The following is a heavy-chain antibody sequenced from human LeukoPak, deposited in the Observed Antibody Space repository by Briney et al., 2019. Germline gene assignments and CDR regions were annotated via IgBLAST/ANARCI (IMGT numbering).Heavy chain of an antibody. CDR3: AKDLRDTMVRGVIITSYYYYYYGMDV. CDR1: GFTFSSYA. D-gene: IGHD3-10*01. J-gene: IGHJ6*02. V-gene: IGHV3-23*01. Sequence: GGSLRLSCAASGFTFSSYAMSWVRQAPGKGLEWVSAISGSGGSTYYADSVKGRFTISRDNSKNTLYLQMNSLRAEDTAVYYCAKDLRDTMVRGVIITSYYYYYYGMDVWGQGTTVTVS. CDR2: ISGSGGST.